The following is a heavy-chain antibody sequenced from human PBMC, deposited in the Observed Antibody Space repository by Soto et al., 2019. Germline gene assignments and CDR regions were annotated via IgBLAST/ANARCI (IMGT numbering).Heavy chain of an antibody. Sequence: LRLSCAASGFTFSSYGMHWDRQAPGKGLEWVAVISYDGSNKYYADSVKGRFTISRDNSKNTLYLQMNSLRAEDTAVYYCAKDHDYYGSGSYPDYWGQGTLVTVSS. CDR2: ISYDGSNK. V-gene: IGHV3-30*18. D-gene: IGHD3-10*01. CDR3: AKDHDYYGSGSYPDY. CDR1: GFTFSSYG. J-gene: IGHJ4*02.